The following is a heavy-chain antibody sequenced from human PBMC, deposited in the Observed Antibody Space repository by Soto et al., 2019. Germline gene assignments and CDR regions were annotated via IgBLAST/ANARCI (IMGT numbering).Heavy chain of an antibody. CDR1: GYTFTNYY. CDR2: NNPSSGST. J-gene: IGHJ4*02. D-gene: IGHD5-18*01. CDR3: AREVERGSSYGYLEY. Sequence: QVQLVQSGAEVRKPGASVKVSCKASGYTFTNYYIHWVRQAPGQGIEWMGINNPSSGSTSYAQKFQGRVTMTRDTSTSTVYMELSSLRSEDTAVYYCAREVERGSSYGYLEYWGQGTLVTVSS. V-gene: IGHV1-46*01.